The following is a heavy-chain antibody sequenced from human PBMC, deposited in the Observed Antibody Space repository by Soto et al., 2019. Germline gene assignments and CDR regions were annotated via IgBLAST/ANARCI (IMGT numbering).Heavy chain of an antibody. J-gene: IGHJ4*02. D-gene: IGHD3-22*01. CDR3: ARDRYYDISGYGH. Sequence: QLQLQESGSGLVKPSQTLSLTCAVSGGSISSGGYSWSWIRQPPGKGLEGIGYIYHSGSTYYNPSPKSRFTHSVDRDTNQVSLRLSYVTAADAAVYYCARDRYYDISGYGHWGQGTIVTVFS. V-gene: IGHV4-30-2*01. CDR1: GGSISSGGYS. CDR2: IYHSGST.